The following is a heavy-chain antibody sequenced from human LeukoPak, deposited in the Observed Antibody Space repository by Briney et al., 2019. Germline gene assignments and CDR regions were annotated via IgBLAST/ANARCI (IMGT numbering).Heavy chain of an antibody. CDR3: ARDALYYYYDSSGYYGY. CDR2: ISAYNGNT. V-gene: IGHV1-18*01. D-gene: IGHD3-22*01. CDR1: GYTFTSYG. J-gene: IGHJ4*02. Sequence: ASVKVSCKASGYTFTSYGISWVRQAPGQGLEWMGWISAYNGNTNYAQKLQGRVTMTTDTSTSTAYMELRSLRSDDTAVYYCARDALYYYYDSSGYYGYWGQGTLVTVSS.